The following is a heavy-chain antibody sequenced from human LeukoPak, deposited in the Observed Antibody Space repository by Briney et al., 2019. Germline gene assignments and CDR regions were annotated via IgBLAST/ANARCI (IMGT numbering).Heavy chain of an antibody. D-gene: IGHD6-19*01. CDR1: GGTFSSYA. CDR3: ARRESSGWIFQH. V-gene: IGHV5-51*01. CDR2: IYPGDSDT. J-gene: IGHJ1*01. Sequence: KVSCKASGGTFSSYAISWVRQAPGQGLEWMGIIYPGDSDTRYSPSFQGQVTISADKSISTAYLQWSSLKASDTAMYYCARRESSGWIFQHWGQGTLVTVSS.